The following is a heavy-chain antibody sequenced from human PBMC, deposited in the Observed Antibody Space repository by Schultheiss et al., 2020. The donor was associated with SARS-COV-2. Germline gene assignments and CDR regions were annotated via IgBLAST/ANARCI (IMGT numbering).Heavy chain of an antibody. CDR3: AKDWPATRSPTLDY. V-gene: IGHV3-20*04. J-gene: IGHJ4*02. D-gene: IGHD6-13*01. Sequence: GGSLRLSCAASGFTFDDYGMSWVRQAPGKGLEWVSGINWNGGSTGYADSVKGRFTISRDNSKSTLYLQMNSLRAEDTAVYYCAKDWPATRSPTLDYWGQGTLVTVSS. CDR1: GFTFDDYG. CDR2: INWNGGST.